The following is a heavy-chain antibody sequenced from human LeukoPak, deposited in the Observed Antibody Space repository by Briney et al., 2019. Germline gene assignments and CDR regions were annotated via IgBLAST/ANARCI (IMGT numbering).Heavy chain of an antibody. CDR1: GGSSSGYY. D-gene: IGHD4-17*01. Sequence: TSETLSLTCAVYGGSSSGYYWSWIRQPPGKGLEWIGEINHSGSTNYNPSFKSRVTISVDTSKNQFSLKLSSVTAADTAVYYCACDYGDYTAFDPWGQGTLVTVSS. CDR2: INHSGST. J-gene: IGHJ5*02. CDR3: ACDYGDYTAFDP. V-gene: IGHV4-34*01.